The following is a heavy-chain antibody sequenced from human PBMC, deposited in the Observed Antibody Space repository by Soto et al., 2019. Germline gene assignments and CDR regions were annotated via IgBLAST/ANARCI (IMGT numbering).Heavy chain of an antibody. CDR3: ARDMPKYYGMDV. D-gene: IGHD2-2*01. J-gene: IGHJ6*02. V-gene: IGHV4-31*03. CDR1: GGSISSGGYY. CDR2: IYYSGST. Sequence: SETLSLTCTVSGGSISSGGYYWSWIRQHPGKGLEWIGYIYYSGSTYYNSSLKSRVTISVDTSKNHFSLKLSSVTAADTPVYYCARDMPKYYGMDVWRQRTTVTVSS.